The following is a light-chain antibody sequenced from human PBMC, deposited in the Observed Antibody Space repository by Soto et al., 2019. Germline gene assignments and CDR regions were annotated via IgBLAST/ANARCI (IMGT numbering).Light chain of an antibody. CDR1: SSDVGGYNY. CDR3: SSYTSSSTQV. V-gene: IGLV2-14*01. CDR2: EVS. Sequence: QSALTQPASVSGSPGQSITISCTGTSSDVGGYNYVSWYQQHPGKAPKLMIYEVSNRPSGVSNRFSGSKSGNTASLTISGLQAEEEADYYCSSYTSSSTQVFGGGTTVTVL. J-gene: IGLJ2*01.